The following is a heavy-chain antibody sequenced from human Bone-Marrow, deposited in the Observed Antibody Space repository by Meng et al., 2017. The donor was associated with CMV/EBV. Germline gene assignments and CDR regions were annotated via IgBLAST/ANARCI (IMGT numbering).Heavy chain of an antibody. J-gene: IGHJ4*02. Sequence: ASVKVSCKASGFTFGIYAFTWVRQAPGQGLEWMGRITAYNDNTHYAQGLQGRATMTRDTSTSTAYMELRSLTSDDTAVYYCARERGPILGTRYYFDYWGQGTLVTVSS. CDR1: GFTFGIYA. CDR2: ITAYNDNT. D-gene: IGHD2-2*02. V-gene: IGHV1-18*01. CDR3: ARERGPILGTRYYFDY.